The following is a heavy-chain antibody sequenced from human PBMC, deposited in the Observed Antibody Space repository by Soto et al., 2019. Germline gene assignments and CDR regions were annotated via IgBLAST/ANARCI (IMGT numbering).Heavy chain of an antibody. D-gene: IGHD1-26*01. CDR3: AKVGPSYYYGMDV. V-gene: IGHV3-23*01. CDR2: ISGSGRTI. CDR1: GLDFSSEV. Sequence: GGSLRLSCAASGLDFSSEVMCWVRQAPGKGLGWVSSISGSGRTIYHADSMRGRFAISRDNSKNSLYLQLNNLRVDDTAVYYCAKVGPSYYYGMDVWGQGTTVTVSS. J-gene: IGHJ6*02.